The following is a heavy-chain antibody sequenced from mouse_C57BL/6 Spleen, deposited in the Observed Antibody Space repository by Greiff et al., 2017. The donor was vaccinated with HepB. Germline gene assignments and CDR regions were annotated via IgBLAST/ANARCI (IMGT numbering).Heavy chain of an antibody. Sequence: EVKVVESGGGLVQPGGSMKLSCVASGFTFSNYWMNWVRQSPEKGLEWVAQIRLKSDNYATHYAESVKGRFTISRDDSKSSVYLQMNNLRAEDTGIYYCMYDFSYFDYWGQGTTLTVSS. CDR3: MYDFSYFDY. CDR2: IRLKSDNYAT. D-gene: IGHD2-4*01. V-gene: IGHV6-3*01. J-gene: IGHJ2*01. CDR1: GFTFSNYW.